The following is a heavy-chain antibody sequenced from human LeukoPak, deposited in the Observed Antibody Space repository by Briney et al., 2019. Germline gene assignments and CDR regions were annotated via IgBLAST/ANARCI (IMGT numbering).Heavy chain of an antibody. D-gene: IGHD7-27*01. CDR1: GFTFSGAC. CDR2: ISEDGTEK. Sequence: PGGSLRLSCTASGFTFSGACMTWVRQAPGKGLEWVANISEDGTEKNYVDSVKGRFTISRDNAKNSLFLQMSNLRADDTAIYYCARHVGISFWGQGNLVTVSS. J-gene: IGHJ4*02. V-gene: IGHV3-7*01. CDR3: ARHVGISF.